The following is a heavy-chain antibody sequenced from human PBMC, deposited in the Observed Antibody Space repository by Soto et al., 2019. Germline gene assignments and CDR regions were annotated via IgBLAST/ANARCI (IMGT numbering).Heavy chain of an antibody. CDR2: ISSSGSSI. CDR1: GLTFSSYA. J-gene: IGHJ4*02. CDR3: VGDRNTTTPMAPGNY. D-gene: IGHD3-10*01. Sequence: PGGSLRLSCAASGLTFSSYAMNWVRQPPGKGLEWLSYISSSGSSIYYADSVRGRFTVSRDNAKNSLYLQMNSLRDEDTAIYHSVGDRNTTTPMAPGNYWGQGTLVTV. V-gene: IGHV3-48*02.